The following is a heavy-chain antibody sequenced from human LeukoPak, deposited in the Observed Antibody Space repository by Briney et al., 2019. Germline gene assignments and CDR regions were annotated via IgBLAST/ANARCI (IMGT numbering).Heavy chain of an antibody. D-gene: IGHD2-15*01. Sequence: GGSLRLSCAASGFTFSNYWMGWLRQAPGKGLDWVANIKQDGSEKYCLDSGKGRFTISRDNAKNSLYLQMNSLRAEDTAVYYCAKLVVVTATQWYFDLWGRGTLVTVSS. V-gene: IGHV3-7*03. CDR3: AKLVVVTATQWYFDL. CDR1: GFTFSNYW. J-gene: IGHJ2*01. CDR2: IKQDGSEK.